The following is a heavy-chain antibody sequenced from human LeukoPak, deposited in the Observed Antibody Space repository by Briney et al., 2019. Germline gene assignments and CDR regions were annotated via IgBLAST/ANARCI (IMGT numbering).Heavy chain of an antibody. CDR1: SGSISRQY. D-gene: IGHD6-6*01. CDR3: ARTLAARPFDY. V-gene: IGHV4-59*08. J-gene: IGHJ4*02. Sequence: PSETLSLTCTVSSGSISRQYWSWIRRPLGKGLEWIGFIYYSGSTNYNPSLKSRVTISVDTSKNHFSLKVNSVTAADTAVYYCARTLAARPFDYWGLGTLVTVSS. CDR2: IYYSGST.